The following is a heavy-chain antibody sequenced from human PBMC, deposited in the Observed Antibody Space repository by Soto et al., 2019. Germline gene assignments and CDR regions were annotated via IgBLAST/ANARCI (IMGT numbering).Heavy chain of an antibody. CDR1: GYTFTSYA. D-gene: IGHD3-10*01. CDR2: INAGNGNT. J-gene: IGHJ6*02. V-gene: IGHV1-3*01. CDR3: ANGGYGMDV. Sequence: QVQLVQSGAEVKKPGASVKVSCKASGYTFTSYAMHWVRQAPGQRLEWMGWINAGNGNTKYSQKFQGRVTITRDTSASTDYMELSSLRSEDTAVYYCANGGYGMDVWGQGTTVTVSS.